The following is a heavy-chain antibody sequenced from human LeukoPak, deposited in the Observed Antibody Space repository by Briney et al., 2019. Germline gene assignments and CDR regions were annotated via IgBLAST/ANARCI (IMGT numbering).Heavy chain of an antibody. D-gene: IGHD2-2*01. CDR2: IYYSGST. V-gene: IGHV4-61*05. Sequence: PSETLSLTCSVSGGSISSSNYYWGWIRQSTGKGLEWIGYIYYSGSTNYNPSLKSRATMSVDTSKNQFSLKLSSVTAADTAVYYCARDLTGPAAPLGFDPWGQGTLVTVSS. J-gene: IGHJ5*02. CDR3: ARDLTGPAAPLGFDP. CDR1: GGSISSSNYY.